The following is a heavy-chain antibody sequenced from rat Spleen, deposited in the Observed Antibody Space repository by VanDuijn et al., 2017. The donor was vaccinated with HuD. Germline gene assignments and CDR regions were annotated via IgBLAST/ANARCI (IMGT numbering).Heavy chain of an antibody. CDR1: GFTFSDYG. D-gene: IGHD1-1*01. J-gene: IGHJ3*01. CDR2: ISYDGGST. V-gene: IGHV5-20*01. Sequence: EVQLVESGGGLVQPGRSMKLSCAASGFTFSDYGMAWVLQAPTKGLEWVASISYDGGSTYYRDPVKGRFTISRDTAKSTLYLQMDRLRSEDTATYYCAKDLDYSGDNWFGYWGQGTLVTFSS. CDR3: AKDLDYSGDNWFGY.